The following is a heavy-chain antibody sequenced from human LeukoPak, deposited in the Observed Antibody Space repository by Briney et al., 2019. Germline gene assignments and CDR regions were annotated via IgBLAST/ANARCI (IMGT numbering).Heavy chain of an antibody. D-gene: IGHD3-10*01. CDR1: GFSGFTFSSHA. CDR2: ISGSGGST. Sequence: GGSLRLSCAASGFSGFTFSSHAMSWVRQAPGKGLEWVSAISGSGGSTYYADSVKGRFSISKDNSKSTLYLQMNGLKAEDTAIYYCANEYGSGSYYIGWGQGTLVTVSS. J-gene: IGHJ4*02. V-gene: IGHV3-23*01. CDR3: ANEYGSGSYYIG.